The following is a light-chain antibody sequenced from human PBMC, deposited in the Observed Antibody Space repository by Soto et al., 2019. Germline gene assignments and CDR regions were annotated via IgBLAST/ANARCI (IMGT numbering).Light chain of an antibody. CDR2: KAS. Sequence: DIQMTQSPSTLSASVGDRVAITCRASQSISIWLAWYQQKPGKAPKLLIYKASSLESGVQSRFSGSESGTEFTLTISSLQPDDFANYYCQQYNDYSWTFGQGTKVEI. CDR3: QQYNDYSWT. CDR1: QSISIW. V-gene: IGKV1-5*03. J-gene: IGKJ1*01.